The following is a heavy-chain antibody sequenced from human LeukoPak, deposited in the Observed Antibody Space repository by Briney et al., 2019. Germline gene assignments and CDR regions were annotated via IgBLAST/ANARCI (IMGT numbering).Heavy chain of an antibody. Sequence: GGSLRLSCAASGFTFSDYYMSWIRQAPGKGLEWVSYISSSSSYTNYADSVKGRFTISRDNAKNSLYLQVNSLRAEDTAVYYCARAVEGGSSTSSPGYWGQGTLVTVSS. J-gene: IGHJ4*02. D-gene: IGHD2-2*01. V-gene: IGHV3-11*06. CDR2: ISSSSSYT. CDR3: ARAVEGGSSTSSPGY. CDR1: GFTFSDYY.